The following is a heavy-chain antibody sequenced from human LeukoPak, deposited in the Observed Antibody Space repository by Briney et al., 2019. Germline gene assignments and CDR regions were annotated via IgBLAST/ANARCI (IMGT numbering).Heavy chain of an antibody. CDR1: GFTVSSNS. D-gene: IGHD6-19*01. CDR2: SGSGHNT. V-gene: IGHV3-53*01. J-gene: IGHJ4*02. Sequence: GGSLRLSCTVSGFTVSSNSMSWVRQAPGKGLEWVISGSGHNTYYADSVKGRFTISRDNSKNTLFLQMNSLRAEDTAVYYCAKDRDPLTSSGWPWAYFDSWGQGALVTVSS. CDR3: AKDRDPLTSSGWPWAYFDS.